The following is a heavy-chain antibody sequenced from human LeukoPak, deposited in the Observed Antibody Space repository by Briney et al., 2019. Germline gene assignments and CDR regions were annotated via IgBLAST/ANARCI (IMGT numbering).Heavy chain of an antibody. D-gene: IGHD3-3*01. J-gene: IGHJ4*02. V-gene: IGHV1-69*13. CDR1: GGTFSSYA. CDR2: IIPIFGTA. Sequence: ASVKVSCKASGGTFSSYAISWVRQAPGQGLEWMGGIIPIFGTANYAQKFQGRVTITADESTSTAYMELSSLRSEDTAVYYCARDRSTIFGVVITARFDYWGQGTLATVSS. CDR3: ARDRSTIFGVVITARFDY.